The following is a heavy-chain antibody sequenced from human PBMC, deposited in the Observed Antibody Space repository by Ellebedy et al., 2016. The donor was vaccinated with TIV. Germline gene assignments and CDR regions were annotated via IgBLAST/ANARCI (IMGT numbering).Heavy chain of an antibody. D-gene: IGHD6-19*01. J-gene: IGHJ4*02. CDR3: ARDHSGWYGLDF. Sequence: MPSETLSLTCSVSGGSISSYYWTWIRQSPRKGLEWIGYFYYSGSTNFNPSLKSRVTMSVDTSTNQFSLNLSSVTAADTAVYYCARDHSGWYGLDFWGQGILVTVSS. CDR2: FYYSGST. CDR1: GGSISSYY. V-gene: IGHV4-59*01.